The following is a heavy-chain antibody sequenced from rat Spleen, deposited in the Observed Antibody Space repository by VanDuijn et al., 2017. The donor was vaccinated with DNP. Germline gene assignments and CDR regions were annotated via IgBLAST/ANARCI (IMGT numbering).Heavy chain of an antibody. CDR3: ARWGSSDWYFDF. V-gene: IGHV5-46*01. Sequence: EVQLVESGGGLVQPGRSMKLSCTASGFTFSTFPMAWVRQAPTKGLEWVTTISASGGSTYYRDSVKGRFTVSRENAQSTLYLQMNSLRSEDMATYYCARWGSSDWYFDFWGPGTMVTVSS. CDR1: GFTFSTFP. D-gene: IGHD1-2*01. CDR2: ISASGGST. J-gene: IGHJ1*01.